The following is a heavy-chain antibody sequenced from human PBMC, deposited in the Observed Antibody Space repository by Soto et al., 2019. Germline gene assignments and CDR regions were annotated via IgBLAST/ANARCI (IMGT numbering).Heavy chain of an antibody. J-gene: IGHJ5*02. V-gene: IGHV1-3*01. Sequence: QVQLVQSGAEVKKPGASVKVSCKASGYIFTGYYMHWVRQAPGQGLEWMGWINAGNGNTKYSQKFQGRVTITKNTSASTAYMELSSLRSEDTAVYYCARGPLRNWFDPWGQGTLVTVSS. CDR2: INAGNGNT. D-gene: IGHD5-12*01. CDR3: ARGPLRNWFDP. CDR1: GYIFTGYY.